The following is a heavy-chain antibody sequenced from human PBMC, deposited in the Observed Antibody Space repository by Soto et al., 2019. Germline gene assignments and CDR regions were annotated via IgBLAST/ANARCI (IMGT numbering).Heavy chain of an antibody. Sequence: QVQLVQSGAEEKKPGASVKVSCKASGYTFTSYAIHWVRQAPGQRLEWMGWINAGSGNTKYSQKFQGRVTITRHTSASTAYMELSSLRSEDTAVYYCARDGPQARIMRSYGMDVWGQGTTVTVSS. V-gene: IGHV1-3*05. J-gene: IGHJ6*02. CDR2: INAGSGNT. CDR1: GYTFTSYA. CDR3: ARDGPQARIMRSYGMDV.